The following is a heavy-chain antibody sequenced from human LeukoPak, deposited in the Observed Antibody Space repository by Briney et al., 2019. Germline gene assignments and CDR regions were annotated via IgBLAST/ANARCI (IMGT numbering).Heavy chain of an antibody. J-gene: IGHJ3*02. CDR2: IKEDGSQK. CDR3: ARTLVYTATFDI. CDR1: GFTFSSYW. Sequence: GGSLRLSCAASGFTFSSYWMSWVRQAPGKGLEWVANIKEDGSQKYYVVSVKGRFTISRDNAKNSLHLQMNSLRAEDTAVYYCARTLVYTATFDIWGRGTMVTVSS. V-gene: IGHV3-7*01. D-gene: IGHD5-18*01.